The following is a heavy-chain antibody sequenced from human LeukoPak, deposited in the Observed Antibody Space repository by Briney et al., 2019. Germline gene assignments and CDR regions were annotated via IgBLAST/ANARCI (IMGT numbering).Heavy chain of an antibody. V-gene: IGHV4-59*07. CDR1: AGSISTNY. CDR2: IFYSGRN. D-gene: IGHD3-16*01. J-gene: IGHJ4*02. CDR3: ARVNDRGGWLDY. Sequence: SHTLSLTCTVSAGSISTNYWSWIRQPPRKGLEWIGNIFYSGRNNYTPSLRSRVTVSVDTSKIQFSLKLSSVTAADAAVYYCARVNDRGGWLDYWGRGTLVTVSS.